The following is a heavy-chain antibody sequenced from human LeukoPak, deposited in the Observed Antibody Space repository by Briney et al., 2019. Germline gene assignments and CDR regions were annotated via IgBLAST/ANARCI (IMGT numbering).Heavy chain of an antibody. CDR2: ISYSDDST. J-gene: IGHJ4*02. D-gene: IGHD3-10*01. CDR1: GFTFSTYG. V-gene: IGHV3-23*01. CDR3: VKHSLYYYGSGTYFDY. Sequence: PGGSLRLSCAASGFTFSTYGMGWVRQAPGKRLEWVSSISYSDDSTYYADSVKGRFTISRDNSKNTLSLQMNSQRAEDTAVYYCVKHSLYYYGSGTYFDYWGQGTLVTVSS.